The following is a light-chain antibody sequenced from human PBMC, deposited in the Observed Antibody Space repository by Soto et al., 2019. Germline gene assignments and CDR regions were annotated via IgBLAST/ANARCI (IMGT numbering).Light chain of an antibody. V-gene: IGKV1-17*03. J-gene: IGKJ5*01. CDR3: LQHNSYPYT. CDR2: DTS. Sequence: DVHMPQSPSAMSASVGDRVTITCRASQDISRFVAWFQQKPGKAPERLIYDTSTGQVGVPSRFSGGGSGTEFTLAISGLQPEDSATYYCLQHNSYPYTFGQGTRLEI. CDR1: QDISRF.